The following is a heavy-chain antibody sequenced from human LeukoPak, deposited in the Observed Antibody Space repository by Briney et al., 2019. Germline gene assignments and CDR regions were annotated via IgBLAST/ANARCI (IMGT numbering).Heavy chain of an antibody. Sequence: GSLRLSCSASGFTFSSYAMHWVRQAPGKGLEYVSAISSNGGSTYYADSVKGRFTISRDNSKNTLYLQMSSLRAEDTAVYYCVKDGYTGWTYYYYGMDVWGQGTTVTVSS. CDR3: VKDGYTGWTYYYYGMDV. CDR2: ISSNGGST. J-gene: IGHJ6*02. V-gene: IGHV3-64D*09. D-gene: IGHD5-24*01. CDR1: GFTFSSYA.